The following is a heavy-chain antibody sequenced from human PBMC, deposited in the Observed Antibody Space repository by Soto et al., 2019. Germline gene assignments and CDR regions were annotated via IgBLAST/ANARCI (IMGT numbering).Heavy chain of an antibody. CDR1: VYTFGGSA. Sequence: GGSLRLSCEGSVYTFGGSAIHWVRQASGKGLEWVGRVRGKANSYATTYNKSIKGRFTISRDDSKNMAYLEMNSLATEDTAVYYCCAQTGGVLPTALAWWGQGTLVTVSS. CDR3: CAQTGGVLPTALAW. V-gene: IGHV3-73*01. D-gene: IGHD3-16*01. CDR2: VRGKANSYAT. J-gene: IGHJ4*02.